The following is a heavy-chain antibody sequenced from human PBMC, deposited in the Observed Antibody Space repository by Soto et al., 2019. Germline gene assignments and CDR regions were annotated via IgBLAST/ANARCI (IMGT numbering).Heavy chain of an antibody. CDR3: AIVHSNSYNYFDY. Sequence: EVQLVESGGGLVQPGGSLRLSCAASGFTVSTYRMSWVRQAPGKGLEWASVLYSAGSADFADSVTGRFTITRDNSRSSVYRQMISLRAEDTPVYYFAIVHSNSYNYFDYWGHRAMVAVSS. D-gene: IGHD6-13*01. CDR2: LYSAGSA. CDR1: GFTVSTYR. J-gene: IGHJ4*01. V-gene: IGHV3-66*01.